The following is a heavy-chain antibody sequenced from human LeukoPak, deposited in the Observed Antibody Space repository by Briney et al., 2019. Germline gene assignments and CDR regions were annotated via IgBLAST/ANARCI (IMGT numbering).Heavy chain of an antibody. CDR2: INPNNDGT. CDR1: GYTLTGYY. CDR3: ARDLYSGYYFDSRVYPRAFYFDY. V-gene: IGHV1-2*02. Sequence: ASVTDSCTASGYTLTGYYMQWVRQAPGQGLEWMGWINPNNDGTNYTQKFQGRVTMTRDTSISTAYMELSRLRSDDTAVYYCARDLYSGYYFDSRVYPRAFYFDYWGQGTLVTVSS. D-gene: IGHD3-22*01. J-gene: IGHJ4*02.